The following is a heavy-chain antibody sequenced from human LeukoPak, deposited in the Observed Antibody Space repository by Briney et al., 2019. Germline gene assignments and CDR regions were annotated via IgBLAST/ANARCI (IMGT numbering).Heavy chain of an antibody. V-gene: IGHV3-23*01. D-gene: IGHD6-19*01. J-gene: IGHJ4*02. CDR2: ISGSGGST. CDR1: GFTFSSYA. CDR3: AKALLAGTTRRGNFDY. Sequence: GGSLRLSCAASGFTFSSYAMSWVRQAPGEGLGWVSAISGSGGSTYYADSVKGRFTISRDNSKNTLYLQMNSLRAEDTAVYYCAKALLAGTTRRGNFDYWGQGTLVTVSS.